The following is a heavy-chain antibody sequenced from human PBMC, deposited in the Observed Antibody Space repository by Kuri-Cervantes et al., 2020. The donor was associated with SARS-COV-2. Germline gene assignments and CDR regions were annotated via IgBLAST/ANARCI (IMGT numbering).Heavy chain of an antibody. CDR3: AREPNYTIFGVVTPYYYYGMDV. Sequence: ESLKISCSVSGGSISSTYYYWGWIRQPPGKGLEWIATFRYGGSTDYNPSLESRVTISVDTSKNQMSLKLSSVTAADTAVYYCAREPNYTIFGVVTPYYYYGMDVWGQGTTVTVSS. J-gene: IGHJ6*02. V-gene: IGHV4-39*07. D-gene: IGHD3-3*01. CDR2: FRYGGST. CDR1: GGSISSTYYY.